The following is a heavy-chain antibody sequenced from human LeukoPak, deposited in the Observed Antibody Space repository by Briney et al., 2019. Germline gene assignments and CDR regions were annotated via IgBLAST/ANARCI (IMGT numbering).Heavy chain of an antibody. D-gene: IGHD2-2*01. CDR2: ISAYNGNK. V-gene: IGHV1-18*01. J-gene: IGHJ5*02. Sequence: GASVKVSCTASGYTFTSYGINWVRQAPGQGLEWMGCISAYNGNKNYAQKLEGRVTMTTDTSTSTAYIELRSLRSGDTAVYYCASAGDCSSTSCYVGNWFDPWGQGTLVTVSS. CDR1: GYTFTSYG. CDR3: ASAGDCSSTSCYVGNWFDP.